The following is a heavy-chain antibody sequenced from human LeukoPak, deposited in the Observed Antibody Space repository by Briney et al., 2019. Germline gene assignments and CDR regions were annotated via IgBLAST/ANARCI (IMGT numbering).Heavy chain of an antibody. D-gene: IGHD2-2*01. V-gene: IGHV4-30-4*08. Sequence: SETLSLTCSVSNGSVYSGDYYWSWIRQSPGKGLEWIGYVYYTGNAYYNPSLKRRFTISLDTSKNQFSLKLRSVTAADTAVYYCAGGYCSSTSCLTDYWGQGTLVTVSS. CDR1: NGSVYSGDYY. J-gene: IGHJ4*02. CDR3: AGGYCSSTSCLTDY. CDR2: VYYTGNA.